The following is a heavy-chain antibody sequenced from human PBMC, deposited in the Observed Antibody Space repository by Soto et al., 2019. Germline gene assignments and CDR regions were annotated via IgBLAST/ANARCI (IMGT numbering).Heavy chain of an antibody. J-gene: IGHJ6*02. Sequence: SETLSLTCTVPGGSISSGDYYWSWIRQHPGKGLEWIGHIYNSGSTYYNPSLKSRVTISVDTSKNQFSLKLNSVTAADTAVYYCARVSYSSSPRYYYYGMDVGGQGTTVTVSS. V-gene: IGHV4-31*03. CDR2: IYNSGST. CDR1: GGSISSGDYY. CDR3: ARVSYSSSPRYYYYGMDV. D-gene: IGHD6-6*01.